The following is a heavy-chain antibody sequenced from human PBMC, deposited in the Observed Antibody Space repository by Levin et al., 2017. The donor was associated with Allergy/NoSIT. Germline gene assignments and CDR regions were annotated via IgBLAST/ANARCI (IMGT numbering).Heavy chain of an antibody. V-gene: IGHV4-30-4*01. CDR1: GVSIDSGAFY. CDR2: IYESGTT. CDR3: VRVGKVQTLVGDYVVGFFDY. Sequence: PSETLSLTCTVSGVSIDSGAFYWSWVRQSPRKGLEWIGDIYESGTTFYNPSLKSRLTISVHTSKHQFSLELRSVTAADTALSFCVRVGKVQTLVGDYVVGFFDYWGPGTLVTVSS. J-gene: IGHJ4*02. D-gene: IGHD4-17*01.